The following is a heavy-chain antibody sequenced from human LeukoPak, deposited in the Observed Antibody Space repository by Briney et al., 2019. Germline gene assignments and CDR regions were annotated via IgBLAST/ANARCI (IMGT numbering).Heavy chain of an antibody. CDR1: GFTFSSYW. Sequence: GGSLRLSCAASGFTFSSYWMSWVRQAPGKGLEWVANIKQDGSEKYYVDSVKGRFTISRDNAKNSLYLQMNSLRAEDTAVYYCARGSVTTANLYYYYYYMDVWGKGTTVTISS. V-gene: IGHV3-7*01. CDR2: IKQDGSEK. CDR3: ARGSVTTANLYYYYYYMDV. D-gene: IGHD4-17*01. J-gene: IGHJ6*03.